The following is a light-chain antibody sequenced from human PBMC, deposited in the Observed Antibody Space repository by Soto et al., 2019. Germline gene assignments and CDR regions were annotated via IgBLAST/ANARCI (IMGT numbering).Light chain of an antibody. CDR1: SSDVGGYNL. Sequence: QSALTQPASVSGSPGQSITICCTGTSSDVGGYNLVSWYQQHPAKAPKLIIYQDTQRPSGVSDRFSGSKSGTTASLTISGLQTEDEADYYCCSYAGSYTLIFGGGTKLTVL. J-gene: IGLJ2*01. CDR2: QDT. CDR3: CSYAGSYTLI. V-gene: IGLV2-23*01.